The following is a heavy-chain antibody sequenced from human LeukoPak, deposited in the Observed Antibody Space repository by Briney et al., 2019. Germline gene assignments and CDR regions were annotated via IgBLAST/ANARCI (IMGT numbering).Heavy chain of an antibody. V-gene: IGHV3-7*01. Sequence: PGGSLRLSCAASGFTFSSYWMSWVRQAPGKGLEWGANIKQDGSEKYYVDSVKGRFTISRDNAKNSLYLQMNSLRAEDTAVYYCARSHPYYYDSSGYYYPTAYYYYMDVWGKGTTVTVSS. CDR1: GFTFSSYW. J-gene: IGHJ6*03. CDR3: ARSHPYYYDSSGYYYPTAYYYYMDV. CDR2: IKQDGSEK. D-gene: IGHD3-22*01.